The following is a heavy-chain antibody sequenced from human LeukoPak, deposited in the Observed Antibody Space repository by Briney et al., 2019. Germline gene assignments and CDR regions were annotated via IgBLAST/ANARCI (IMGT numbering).Heavy chain of an antibody. CDR1: GFTFSSYW. CDR2: ISGSGGST. CDR3: AKEGAATTGGFDY. Sequence: GGSLRLSCAASGFTFSSYWMHWVRQAPGKGLEWVSAISGSGGSTYYADSVKGRFTISRDNSKNTLYLQMNSLRAEDTAVYYCAKEGAATTGGFDYWGQGTLVTVSS. J-gene: IGHJ4*02. V-gene: IGHV3-23*01. D-gene: IGHD1-26*01.